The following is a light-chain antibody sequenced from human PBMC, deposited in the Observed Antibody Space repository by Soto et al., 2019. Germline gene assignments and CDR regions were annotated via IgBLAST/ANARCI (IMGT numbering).Light chain of an antibody. V-gene: IGKV1-39*01. CDR2: SIS. J-gene: IGKJ4*01. CDR1: QTISTF. Sequence: DIELTQSPSSLSASVGDRVSITCRTSQTISTFLNWYHHRPGQAPKLLIYSISNLQSGLPSRFSGGGAGTEFTLTISSLQPEDFGSYSCQQTYNLPPTFGGGTRVHIK. CDR3: QQTYNLPPT.